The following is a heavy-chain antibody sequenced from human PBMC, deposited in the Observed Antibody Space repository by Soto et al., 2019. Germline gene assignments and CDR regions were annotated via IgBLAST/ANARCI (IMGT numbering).Heavy chain of an antibody. CDR1: GGSISSYY. D-gene: IGHD3-22*01. V-gene: IGHV4-59*01. J-gene: IGHJ5*02. CDR2: IYYSGST. CDR3: ARVPDYYDSSGYYSFDP. Sequence: SETLSLTCTVSGGSISSYYWSWIRQPPGKGLEWIGYIYYSGSTNYNPSLKSRVTISVDTSRNQFSLKLSSVTAADTAVYYCARVPDYYDSSGYYSFDPWGQGTPVTVSS.